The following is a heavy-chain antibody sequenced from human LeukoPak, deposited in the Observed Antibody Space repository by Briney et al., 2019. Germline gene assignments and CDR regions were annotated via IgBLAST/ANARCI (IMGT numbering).Heavy chain of an antibody. V-gene: IGHV3-13*01. Sequence: GGSLRLSCAASGFTFSSYDIHWVRQAPGKGLEWVSAICPAGDTYYKDSVKSRFTISRENAKNSLYLQMNSLRAGDTAVYYCARGGSTGDLGFGAFDIWGQGTMVTVSS. J-gene: IGHJ3*02. CDR2: ICPAGDT. CDR1: GFTFSSYD. D-gene: IGHD7-27*01. CDR3: ARGGSTGDLGFGAFDI.